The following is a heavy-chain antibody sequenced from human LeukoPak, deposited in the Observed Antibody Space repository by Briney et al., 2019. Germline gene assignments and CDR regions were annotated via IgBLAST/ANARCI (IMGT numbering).Heavy chain of an antibody. D-gene: IGHD3-22*01. Sequence: PSETLSLTCTVSGGSISSYYWSWIRQPAGKGLEWIGRIYTSGSTNYNPSLKSRVTMSVDTSKNQFSLKLSSVTAADTAVYYCARNHYYDSSGYYSYYFAYWGQGTLVTVSS. V-gene: IGHV4-4*07. J-gene: IGHJ4*02. CDR1: GGSISSYY. CDR3: ARNHYYDSSGYYSYYFAY. CDR2: IYTSGST.